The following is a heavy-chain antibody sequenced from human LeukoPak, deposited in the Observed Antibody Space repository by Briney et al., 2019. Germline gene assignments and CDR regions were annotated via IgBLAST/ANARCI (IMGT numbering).Heavy chain of an antibody. J-gene: IGHJ1*01. D-gene: IGHD3-10*01. Sequence: PSETLSLTCTVSGGSISSSSYYWGWIRQPPGEGLEWIGSIYYSGTTYYNPSLKSRVTISVDTSKNQFSLKLSSVTAADTAVYYCARDPIDGSGSSYFQHWGQGTLITVSS. V-gene: IGHV4-39*07. CDR2: IYYSGTT. CDR3: ARDPIDGSGSSYFQH. CDR1: GGSISSSSYY.